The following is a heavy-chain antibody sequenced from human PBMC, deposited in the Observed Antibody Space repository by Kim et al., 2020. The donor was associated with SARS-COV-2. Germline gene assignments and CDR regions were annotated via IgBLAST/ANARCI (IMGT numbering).Heavy chain of an antibody. J-gene: IGHJ5*02. V-gene: IGHV3-64D*09. Sequence: VKGRFTISRDNSKNTLYLQMSSLRAEDTAVYYCVKEMGGRIAARPTPFDPWGQGTLVTVSS. CDR3: VKEMGGRIAARPTPFDP. D-gene: IGHD6-6*01.